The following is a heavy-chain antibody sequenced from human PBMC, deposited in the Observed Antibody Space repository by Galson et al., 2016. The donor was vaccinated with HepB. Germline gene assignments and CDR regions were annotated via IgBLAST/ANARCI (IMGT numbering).Heavy chain of an antibody. J-gene: IGHJ4*02. V-gene: IGHV4-59*01. CDR3: ARSPVAHSDILTGYYQKYYFDS. CDR2: IYHNGNP. Sequence: ETLSLTCTVSGGSIPNYFWSWIRQPPGKGLEWIGYIYHNGNPNYNPSLKSRVTMSVATSKNQFSLELSSVTAADTAVYFCARSPVAHSDILTGYYQKYYFDSWGQGTLVNVFS. CDR1: GGSIPNYF. D-gene: IGHD3-9*01.